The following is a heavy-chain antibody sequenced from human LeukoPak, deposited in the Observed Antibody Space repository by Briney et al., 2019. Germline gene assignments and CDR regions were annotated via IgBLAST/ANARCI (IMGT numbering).Heavy chain of an antibody. Sequence: ASVKVSCKASGYTFTSYDINWVRQATGQGLEWMGWMNPNSGNTGYAQKFQGRVTMTRNTSISTAYMELSSLRSEDTAVYYCARSVEMATNYHPYYYYYYMDVWGKGTTVTISS. J-gene: IGHJ6*03. CDR2: MNPNSGNT. CDR3: ARSVEMATNYHPYYYYYYMDV. V-gene: IGHV1-8*01. CDR1: GYTFTSYD. D-gene: IGHD5-24*01.